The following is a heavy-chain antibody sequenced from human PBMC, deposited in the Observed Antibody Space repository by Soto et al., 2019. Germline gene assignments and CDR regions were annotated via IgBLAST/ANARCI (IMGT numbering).Heavy chain of an antibody. Sequence: QVQLVQSGNEVKKPGASVNVSCKAFGYTFTSYGFSWVRQVPGQGLEGLGWISAFNGDTHYAQTMKGRLTVTTDTSTTTVHMELRSLTPADTAVYYCTREAGWQRMVPYDWGQGTLVTVS. V-gene: IGHV1-18*04. CDR1: GYTFTSYG. J-gene: IGHJ4*02. D-gene: IGHD3-10*01. CDR2: ISAFNGDT. CDR3: TREAGWQRMVPYD.